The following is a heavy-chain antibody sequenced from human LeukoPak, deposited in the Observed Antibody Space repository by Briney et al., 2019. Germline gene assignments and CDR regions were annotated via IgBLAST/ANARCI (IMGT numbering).Heavy chain of an antibody. D-gene: IGHD3-10*01. V-gene: IGHV3-15*01. CDR3: TTDLYGSGSYKVDY. J-gene: IGHJ4*02. CDR1: GFTFSNAW. Sequence: GGSLRLSCAASGFTFSNAWMSWVRQAPGKGLEWVGRIKSKTDGGTTDYAAPVKGRFTISRDGSKNTLYLQMNSLKTEDTAVYYCTTDLYGSGSYKVDYWGQGTLVTVSS. CDR2: IKSKTDGGTT.